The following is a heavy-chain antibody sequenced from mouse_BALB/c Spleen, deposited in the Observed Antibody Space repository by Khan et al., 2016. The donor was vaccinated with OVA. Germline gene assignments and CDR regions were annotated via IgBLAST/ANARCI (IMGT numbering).Heavy chain of an antibody. J-gene: IGHJ2*01. V-gene: IGHV5-17*02. Sequence: EVQLLETGGGLVQTGGSRKLSCAASGFTFSGFGMHWVRQAPEKGLEWVAYISRGSNTIYYADTVKGRFTISRDNPKNTLFLQMTSLRSEDTAMYYCARTGDYYFDYWGQGTTLTVSS. D-gene: IGHD2-13*01. CDR2: ISRGSNTI. CDR1: GFTFSGFG. CDR3: ARTGDYYFDY.